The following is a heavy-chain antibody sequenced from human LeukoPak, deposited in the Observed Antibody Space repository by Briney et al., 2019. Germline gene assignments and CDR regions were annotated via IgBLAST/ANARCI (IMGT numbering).Heavy chain of an antibody. CDR1: GFTFSSYS. J-gene: IGHJ4*02. CDR2: ISSSSSTI. Sequence: LGGSLRLSCAASGFTFSSYSMNWVRQAPGKGLEWVSYISSSSSTIYYADSVKGRFTISRDNSKNTLYLQMNSLRAEDTAVYYCANGATRNDFDYWGQGTLVTVSS. CDR3: ANGATRNDFDY. D-gene: IGHD4-11*01. V-gene: IGHV3-48*01.